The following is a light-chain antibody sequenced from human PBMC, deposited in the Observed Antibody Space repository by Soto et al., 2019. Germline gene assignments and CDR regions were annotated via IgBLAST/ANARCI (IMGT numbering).Light chain of an antibody. J-gene: IGLJ1*01. CDR1: SSDVGGYNY. Sequence: QSDLTQPASVSGSPGQSITISCTGTSSDVGGYNYVYWYQQHPGKAPKLMIYEVSNRPSGVSNGFSGSKSGNTASLTISGLQAEDEADYDCSSYTNSSTLADVFGTGTKLTVL. CDR3: SSYTNSSTLADV. V-gene: IGLV2-14*01. CDR2: EVS.